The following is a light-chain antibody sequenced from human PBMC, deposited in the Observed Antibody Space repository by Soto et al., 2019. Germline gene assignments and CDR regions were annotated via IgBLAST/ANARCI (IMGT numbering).Light chain of an antibody. CDR2: GAS. Sequence: EIVLTHSPGTLSLSPGERATLSCRASQSVSSSYLAWYQQKPGQAPRLLIYGASTRATGIPARFSGSGSGTDFTLTISRLEPEDFVVYYCQQYVNSPITFGQGTRLEI. J-gene: IGKJ5*01. CDR1: QSVSSSY. V-gene: IGKV3-20*01. CDR3: QQYVNSPIT.